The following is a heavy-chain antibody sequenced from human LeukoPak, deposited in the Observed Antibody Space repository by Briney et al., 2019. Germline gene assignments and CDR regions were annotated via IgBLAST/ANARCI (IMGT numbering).Heavy chain of an antibody. V-gene: IGHV4-34*01. CDR2: VNQNGGT. D-gene: IGHD3-10*01. CDR1: RGSFNGYY. J-gene: IGHJ4*02. Sequence: SETLSLTCGVYRGSFNGYYWTWIRQPPGKGLEWIGEVNQNGGTEYNPSLQSRVTISVDTSKSQFSLRLTSVTAADTAVYFCARDGDGVMVRGPYYFDYWGQGTLVTVSS. CDR3: ARDGDGVMVRGPYYFDY.